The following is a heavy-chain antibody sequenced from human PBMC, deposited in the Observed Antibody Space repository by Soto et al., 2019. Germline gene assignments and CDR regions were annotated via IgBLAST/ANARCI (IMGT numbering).Heavy chain of an antibody. Sequence: EVQLLESGGGLVQPGGSLRLSCAASGFTVSSYAMSWVRQAPGKGLEWVSVISGSGSTYSADSVKGRFTISRDSSKNTVYLQMNSLRAEDTAVHYCAKALRVTFTTGYYMDARGRGTTVTVSS. D-gene: IGHD3-16*01. CDR1: GFTVSSYA. CDR2: ISGSGST. V-gene: IGHV3-23*01. CDR3: AKALRVTFTTGYYMDA. J-gene: IGHJ6*03.